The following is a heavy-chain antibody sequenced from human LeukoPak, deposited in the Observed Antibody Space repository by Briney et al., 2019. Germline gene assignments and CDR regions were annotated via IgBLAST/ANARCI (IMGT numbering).Heavy chain of an antibody. D-gene: IGHD2-2*01. V-gene: IGHV4-34*01. CDR1: GGSFSGYY. Sequence: PSETPSLTCAVYGGSFSGYYWSWIRQPPGKGLEWIGEINHSGSTNYNPSLKSRVTISVDTSKNQFSLKLSSVTAADTAVYYCASLKPARPDYWGQGTLVTVSS. CDR3: ASLKPARPDY. J-gene: IGHJ4*02. CDR2: INHSGST.